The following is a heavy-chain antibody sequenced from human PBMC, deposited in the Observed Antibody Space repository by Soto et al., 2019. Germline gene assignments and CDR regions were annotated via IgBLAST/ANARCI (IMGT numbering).Heavy chain of an antibody. CDR3: ARESGGATATLDYYYFYMDV. V-gene: IGHV1-2*04. D-gene: IGHD5-12*01. CDR2: INPNSGGT. CDR1: GYTFSDYY. J-gene: IGHJ6*03. Sequence: QVQLVQSGAEVKKPGASVKVSCKASGYTFSDYYIHWMRQAPGQGLEWMGWINPNSGGTKYAHKFQGWVTMTRDTSIKTAYMELSRRTSDDTAVYYCARESGGATATLDYYYFYMDVWGKGTTVTVSS.